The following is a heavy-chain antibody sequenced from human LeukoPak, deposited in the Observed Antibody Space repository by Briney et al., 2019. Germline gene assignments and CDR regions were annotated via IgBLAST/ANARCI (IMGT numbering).Heavy chain of an antibody. V-gene: IGHV3-30*04. D-gene: IGHD3-10*01. CDR3: AKPPYYYGSGSYYPPPMVED. J-gene: IGHJ4*02. CDR1: GFTFSSYA. CDR2: ISYDGSNK. Sequence: GRSLRLSCAASGFTFSSYAMHWVRQAPGKGLEWVAVISYDGSNKYYADSVKGRFTISRDNSKNTLYLQMNSLRAEDTAVYYCAKPPYYYGSGSYYPPPMVEDWGQGTLVTVSS.